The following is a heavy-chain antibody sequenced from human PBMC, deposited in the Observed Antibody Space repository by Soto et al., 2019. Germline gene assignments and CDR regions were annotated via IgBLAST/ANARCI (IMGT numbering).Heavy chain of an antibody. J-gene: IGHJ2*01. CDR3: AKGRYFDASGGCANF. CDR1: GFTFNSYA. Sequence: EVRLMESGGGFLQPGGSQRLSCVASGFTFNSYAMSWVRQTPEKGLAWVSAISGSGWQTYYAESVQGRFTISRDNSKTTVYLHMNRLRAEDSGIYYCAKGRYFDASGGCANFWGRGTLVTVSS. CDR2: ISGSGWQT. V-gene: IGHV3-23*01. D-gene: IGHD3-9*01.